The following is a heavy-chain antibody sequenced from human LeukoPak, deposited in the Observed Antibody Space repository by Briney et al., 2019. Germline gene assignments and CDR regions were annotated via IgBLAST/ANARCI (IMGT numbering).Heavy chain of an antibody. V-gene: IGHV1-18*01. CDR1: GYTFTSYD. J-gene: IGHJ3*02. CDR3: ARAGSYNPFFGI. Sequence: ASVKVSCKASGYTFTSYDINWVRQAPGQGLEWMGWISAYNGNTNYAQKLQGRVTMTTDTSTSTAYMELRSLRSDDTAVYYCARAGSYNPFFGIWGQGTMVTVSS. CDR2: ISAYNGNT. D-gene: IGHD1-1*01.